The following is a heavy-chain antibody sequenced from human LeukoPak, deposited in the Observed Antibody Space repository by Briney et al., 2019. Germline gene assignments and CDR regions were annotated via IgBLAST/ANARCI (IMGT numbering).Heavy chain of an antibody. V-gene: IGHV1-8*01. CDR2: MNPNSGNT. CDR3: ARKRGIRWLYYDFWSDDAFDI. Sequence: GASVKVSCKASGYTFTSYDINWVRQATGQGLEWMGWMNPNSGNTGYAQKFQGRVTMTRNTSISTAYMELSSLRSEDTAVYYRARKRGIRWLYYDFWSDDAFDIWGQGTMVTVSS. J-gene: IGHJ3*02. CDR1: GYTFTSYD. D-gene: IGHD3-3*01.